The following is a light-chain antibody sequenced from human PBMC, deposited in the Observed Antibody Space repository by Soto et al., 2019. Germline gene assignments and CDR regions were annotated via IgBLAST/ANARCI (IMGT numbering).Light chain of an antibody. CDR1: QSVSSY. V-gene: IGKV3-11*01. Sequence: IVLTQSPSTMSLHQGERASLSCRASQSVSSYLAWYQQKPGQAPRLLIYDASNRAAGIPARFSASGTGTDFTLTISDVQPEDFAVYYCHQRQSWPRTFGQGTKVDIK. CDR2: DAS. CDR3: HQRQSWPRT. J-gene: IGKJ1*01.